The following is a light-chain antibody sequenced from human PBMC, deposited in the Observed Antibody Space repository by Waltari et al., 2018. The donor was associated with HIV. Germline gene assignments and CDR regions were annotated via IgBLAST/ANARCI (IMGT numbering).Light chain of an antibody. V-gene: IGLV2-14*01. CDR1: NSDIGYYNY. J-gene: IGLJ3*02. Sequence: QFALTQPASVSGSPGQSITVSCTGTNSDIGYYNYVSWYQQHPGKAPKLIIYEVSSRPSGVSNRCSGSKSGNTASLTISGLQAEDEADYFCSSLTNSATLSVLFGGGTKLTVL. CDR2: EVS. CDR3: SSLTNSATLSVL.